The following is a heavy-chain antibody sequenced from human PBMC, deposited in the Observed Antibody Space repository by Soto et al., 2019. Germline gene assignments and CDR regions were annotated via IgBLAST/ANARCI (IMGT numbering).Heavy chain of an antibody. CDR2: VSIGGST. J-gene: IGHJ4*02. Sequence: DVQLLESGGGLVQPEGSLRLSCAASGFTFSSYAMGWVRQGPGKGLEWVAVVSIGGSTHYADSVRGGFTISRDNSKNTMSLQMNSLTAEDTAVYFCATRRGAGGHFDYWGQGALVTVSS. D-gene: IGHD2-15*01. V-gene: IGHV3-23*01. CDR3: ATRRGAGGHFDY. CDR1: GFTFSSYA.